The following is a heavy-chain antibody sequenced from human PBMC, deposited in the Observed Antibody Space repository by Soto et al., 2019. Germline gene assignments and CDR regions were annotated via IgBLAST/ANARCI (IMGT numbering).Heavy chain of an antibody. CDR2: IKSKTDGGTT. CDR3: TTVLRYFDWLSNWFDP. CDR1: GFTFSNAW. D-gene: IGHD3-9*01. J-gene: IGHJ5*02. Sequence: GESLKISCAASGFTFSNAWMNWVRQAPGKGLEWVGRIKSKTDGGTTDYAAPVKGRFTISRDDSKNTLYLQMNSLKTEDTAVYYCTTVLRYFDWLSNWFDPWGQGTLVTVSS. V-gene: IGHV3-15*07.